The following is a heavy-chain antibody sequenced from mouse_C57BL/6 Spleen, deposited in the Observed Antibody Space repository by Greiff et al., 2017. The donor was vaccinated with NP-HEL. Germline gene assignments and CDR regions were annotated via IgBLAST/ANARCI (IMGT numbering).Heavy chain of an antibody. CDR2: ISSGGDYI. Sequence: EVQGVESGEGLVKPGGSLKLSCAASGFTFSSYAMSWVRQTPEKRLEWVAYISSGGDYIYYADTVKGRFTISRDNARNTLYLQMSSLKSEDTAMYYCTRDEGVTTGFDYWGQGTTLTVSS. V-gene: IGHV5-9-1*02. CDR1: GFTFSSYA. CDR3: TRDEGVTTGFDY. J-gene: IGHJ2*01. D-gene: IGHD2-2*01.